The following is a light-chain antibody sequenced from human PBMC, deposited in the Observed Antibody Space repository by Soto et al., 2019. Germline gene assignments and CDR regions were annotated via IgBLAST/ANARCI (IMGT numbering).Light chain of an antibody. CDR3: QQYQAYPLT. Sequence: DIQMTQSPSSLSASVGDRVTITCRASQGINNFLAWFQQKPGKAPKSLIYAASNLQSGVPSKFSGSGSGTDFTRTISSLQPEDVGTYSCQQYQAYPLTFGGGTKVEIK. V-gene: IGKV1-16*02. CDR2: AAS. J-gene: IGKJ4*01. CDR1: QGINNF.